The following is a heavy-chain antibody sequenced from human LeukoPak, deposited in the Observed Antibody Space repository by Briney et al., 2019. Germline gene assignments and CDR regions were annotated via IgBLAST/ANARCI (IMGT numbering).Heavy chain of an antibody. J-gene: IGHJ4*02. D-gene: IGHD1-26*01. V-gene: IGHV3-53*04. CDR2: IYSDDST. Sequence: PGGSLRLSCAASGFTVSSNYMSWVRQAPGKGLEWVSVIYSDDSTYYADSVKGRFTISRHNSKNTLYLQMNSLRAEDTAVYYCAKEGSNGDFDYWGQGTLVTVSS. CDR3: AKEGSNGDFDY. CDR1: GFTVSSNY.